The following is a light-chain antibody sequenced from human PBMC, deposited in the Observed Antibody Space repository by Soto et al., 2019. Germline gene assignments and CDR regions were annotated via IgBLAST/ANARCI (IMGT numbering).Light chain of an antibody. CDR1: SSNIGARYD. Sequence: QSVLTQPPSASGTPGQRVTISCTGSSSNIGARYDVHWYQHLPGTAPKLLIYGNSNRPSGVPDRFSGSKSGTSASLAITGLQAEDEADYYCQSYDSSLSGSYVFGTGTKVTVL. CDR3: QSYDSSLSGSYV. CDR2: GNS. J-gene: IGLJ1*01. V-gene: IGLV1-40*01.